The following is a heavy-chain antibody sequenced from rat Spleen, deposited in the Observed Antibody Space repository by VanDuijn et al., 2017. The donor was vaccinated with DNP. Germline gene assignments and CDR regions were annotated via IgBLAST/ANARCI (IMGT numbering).Heavy chain of an antibody. CDR2: ISNTGDNT. Sequence: EVQLVESGGGPVQPGRSLKLSCVASGFIFSNYWMTWIRQAPGKGLEWVASISNTGDNTYYSDSVKGRIIISRNNAKSTLYLQMDSLRSDDTATYYCAGRPPPTRGPFDYWGQGIMVTVSS. J-gene: IGHJ2*01. CDR1: GFIFSNYW. D-gene: IGHD1-4*01. V-gene: IGHV5-31*01. CDR3: AGRPPPTRGPFDY.